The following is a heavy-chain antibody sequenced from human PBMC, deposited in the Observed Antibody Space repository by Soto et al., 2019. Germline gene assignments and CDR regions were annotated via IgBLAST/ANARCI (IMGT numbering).Heavy chain of an antibody. J-gene: IGHJ4*02. CDR3: ARQQNYYDSSGYQYFDY. Sequence: PSETLSLTCTVSGGSISSGDYYWSWIRQPPGKGLEWIGYIYYSGSTYYNPSLKSRVTISVDTSKNQLSLKLSSVTAADTAVYYCARQQNYYDSSGYQYFDYWGQGTLVTVSS. V-gene: IGHV4-30-4*01. CDR1: GGSISSGDYY. CDR2: IYYSGST. D-gene: IGHD3-22*01.